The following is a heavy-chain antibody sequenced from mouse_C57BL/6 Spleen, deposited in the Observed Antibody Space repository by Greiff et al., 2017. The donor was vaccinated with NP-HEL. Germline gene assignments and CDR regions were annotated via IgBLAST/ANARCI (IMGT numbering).Heavy chain of an antibody. Sequence: EVQLQQSGPVLVKPGASVKMSCKASGYTFTDYYMNWVKQSHGKSLEWIGVINPYNGGTSYNQKFKGKATLTVDKSSSTAYMELNSLTSEDSAVYYCARWDDGYYAYWGQGTLVTVSA. D-gene: IGHD2-3*01. J-gene: IGHJ3*01. CDR2: INPYNGGT. CDR1: GYTFTDYY. CDR3: ARWDDGYYAY. V-gene: IGHV1-19*01.